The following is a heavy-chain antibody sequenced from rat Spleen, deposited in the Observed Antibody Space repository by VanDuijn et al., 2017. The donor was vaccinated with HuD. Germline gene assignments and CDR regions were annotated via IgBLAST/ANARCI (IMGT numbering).Heavy chain of an antibody. CDR3: ARPHFDNYIMDS. D-gene: IGHD3-1*01. CDR1: GYSITSNY. CDR2: ISYSGST. Sequence: EVQLQESGPGLVKPSQSLSLTCSVTGYSITSNYWGWIRKFPENKMEWMGYISYSGSTSYNTSLKSRISITRDTSKNQFFLQMNSLRSEDTATYYCARPHFDNYIMDSWGQGTSVTVSS. V-gene: IGHV3-1*01. J-gene: IGHJ4*01.